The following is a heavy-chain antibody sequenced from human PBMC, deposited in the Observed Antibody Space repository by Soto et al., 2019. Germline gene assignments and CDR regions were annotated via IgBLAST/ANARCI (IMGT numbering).Heavy chain of an antibody. CDR2: IYYSGST. D-gene: IGHD2-21*01. CDR3: ARAPAVAVTNWFDP. J-gene: IGHJ5*02. CDR1: GGSVSSGSYY. V-gene: IGHV4-61*01. Sequence: SETLSLTCTVSGGSVSSGSYYWSWIRQPPGKGLEWIGNIYYSGSTNYNPSLKSPVTISVDTSKNQFSLKLSSVTAADTAVYYCARAPAVAVTNWFDPWGQGTLVTVS.